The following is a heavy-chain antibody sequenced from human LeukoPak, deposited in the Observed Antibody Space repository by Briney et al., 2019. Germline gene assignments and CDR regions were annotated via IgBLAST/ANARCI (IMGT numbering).Heavy chain of an antibody. Sequence: PGGSLRLSCAASGFTFSSYGMRWVRQVPGKGLDWVTLISSDGSTKYYADSVKGRFTISRDNSKSTLYLQMNSLRAEDTALYYCSRSRPKFKDFDYWGQGTLVTVSS. CDR3: SRSRPKFKDFDY. CDR2: ISSDGSTK. V-gene: IGHV3-30*03. CDR1: GFTFSSYG. J-gene: IGHJ4*02.